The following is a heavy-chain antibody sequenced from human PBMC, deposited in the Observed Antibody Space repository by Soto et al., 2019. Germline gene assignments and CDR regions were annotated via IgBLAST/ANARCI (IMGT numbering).Heavy chain of an antibody. V-gene: IGHV4-34*01. CDR2: IDHSGYT. Sequence: PSETLSLTCAVYGGSFSGYYWNWIRQPPGKGLEWIGEIDHSGYTNYNPSLKSRVTISVDTSKNQFSLRLTSVTAEDTAIYYCARETHSSHHNFDYWGPGTLVTVSS. J-gene: IGHJ4*02. CDR1: GGSFSGYY. CDR3: ARETHSSHHNFDY. D-gene: IGHD5-18*01.